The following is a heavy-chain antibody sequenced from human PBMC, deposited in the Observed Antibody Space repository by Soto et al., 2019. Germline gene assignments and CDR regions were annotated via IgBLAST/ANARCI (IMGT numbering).Heavy chain of an antibody. Sequence: ESLKISCKGSGYNFNIYWIAWVRQMPGKGLEWMGIIFPGDSDTIYNPSFEGQVTMSVDKAINTAYLQWNSLKTSDSAMYYCARVDGPFDFWGQGTLVTVSS. CDR1: GYNFNIYW. D-gene: IGHD5-12*01. CDR2: IFPGDSDT. J-gene: IGHJ4*02. V-gene: IGHV5-51*01. CDR3: ARVDGPFDF.